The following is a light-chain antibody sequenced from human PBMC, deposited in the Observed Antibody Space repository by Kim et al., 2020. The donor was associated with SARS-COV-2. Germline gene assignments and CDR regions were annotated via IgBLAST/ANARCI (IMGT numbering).Light chain of an antibody. V-gene: IGLV1-47*01. Sequence: RVSLSCYGSSSNIGSNYVYWYQQLPGTAPRLLICNNNQRPSGVPDRFSGSKSGTSASLAISGLQSEDEADFFCAAWDHSMSGRYVFGPGTKVTVL. CDR2: NNN. CDR1: SSNIGSNY. J-gene: IGLJ1*01. CDR3: AAWDHSMSGRYV.